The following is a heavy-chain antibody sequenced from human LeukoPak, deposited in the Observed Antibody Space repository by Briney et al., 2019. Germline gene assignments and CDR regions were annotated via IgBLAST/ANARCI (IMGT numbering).Heavy chain of an antibody. Sequence: GGSLRLSCAASGFTFSSYAMHWVRQAPGKGLEWVVVISYDGSNKYYADSVKGRFTISRDNSKNTLYLQMNSLRAEDTAVYYCATHCSSTSCYNHYWGQGTLVTVSS. CDR3: ATHCSSTSCYNHY. CDR2: ISYDGSNK. V-gene: IGHV3-30*04. J-gene: IGHJ4*02. D-gene: IGHD2-2*02. CDR1: GFTFSSYA.